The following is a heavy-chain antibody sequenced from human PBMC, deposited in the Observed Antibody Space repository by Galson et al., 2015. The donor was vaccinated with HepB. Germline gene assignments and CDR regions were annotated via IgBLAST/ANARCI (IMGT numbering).Heavy chain of an antibody. CDR3: ARQALGYSSRGDGFDL. J-gene: IGHJ3*01. D-gene: IGHD6-19*01. V-gene: IGHV5-10-1*01. CDR1: GYNFTNYW. CDR2: IDPVDSYT. Sequence: QSGAEVKKPGESLRISCPGSGYNFTNYWVTWVRQMPGEGLEWMGKIDPVDSYTTYSPSFQGHVTISTDNSNSTAYLQWSSLKASDAAMYYCARQALGYSSRGDGFDLWGQGTLVTLSS.